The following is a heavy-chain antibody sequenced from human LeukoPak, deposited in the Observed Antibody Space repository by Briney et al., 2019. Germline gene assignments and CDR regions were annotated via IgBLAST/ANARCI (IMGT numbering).Heavy chain of an antibody. Sequence: GSLRLSCAASGFTFSNYWMHWVRQTPGKGLVWVSRILSDVSSANYADSVKGRFTISRDNAKNTLYLQMNSLRAEDTAVYYCVRGYCAVTSCYFSSSYNWFDPWGQGTLVTVSS. CDR1: GFTFSNYW. CDR2: ILSDVSSA. J-gene: IGHJ5*02. D-gene: IGHD2-2*01. V-gene: IGHV3-74*01. CDR3: VRGYCAVTSCYFSSSYNWFDP.